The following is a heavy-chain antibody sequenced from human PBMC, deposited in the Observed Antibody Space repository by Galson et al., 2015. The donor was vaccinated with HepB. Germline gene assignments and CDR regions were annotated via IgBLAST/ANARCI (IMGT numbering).Heavy chain of an antibody. D-gene: IGHD3-3*01. CDR3: ARDLWSGYYLDY. CDR1: GFSVISNY. J-gene: IGHJ4*02. V-gene: IGHV3-66*02. CDR2: LYSGGST. Sequence: SLRLSCAASGFSVISNYMTWVRQAPGKGLEWVSFLYSGGSTYYADSVKGRFTISRDYPKNTLYLQMNSLTAEDTAVYYCARDLWSGYYLDYWGQGTLVTVSS.